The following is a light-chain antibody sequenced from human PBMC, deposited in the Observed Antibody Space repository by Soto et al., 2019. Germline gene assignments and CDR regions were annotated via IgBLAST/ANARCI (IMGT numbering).Light chain of an antibody. J-gene: IGKJ1*01. CDR2: DAS. CDR3: QQGT. Sequence: DIQMTQSPSTLSASVGDRVTITCRASQSISSWLAWYQQKPGKAPKLLIYDASSLESGVPSRFSGSGSGTEFTLTISSLQPDDFATYYCQQGTFGQGTKVAIK. V-gene: IGKV1-5*01. CDR1: QSISSW.